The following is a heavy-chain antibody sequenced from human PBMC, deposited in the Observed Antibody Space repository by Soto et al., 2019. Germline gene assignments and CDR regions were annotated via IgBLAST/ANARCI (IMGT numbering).Heavy chain of an antibody. Sequence: QLQLQESGPGLVKPSETLSLTCTVSGGSISSSSYYWGWIRQPPGKGLEWIGSIYYSGSTYYNPSLESRVTISVDTSKNQFSLKLSSVTAADTAVYYCARGLPPLYYDFWSGYRGWFDPWGQGTLVTVSS. D-gene: IGHD3-3*01. J-gene: IGHJ5*02. V-gene: IGHV4-39*01. CDR2: IYYSGST. CDR3: ARGLPPLYYDFWSGYRGWFDP. CDR1: GGSISSSSYY.